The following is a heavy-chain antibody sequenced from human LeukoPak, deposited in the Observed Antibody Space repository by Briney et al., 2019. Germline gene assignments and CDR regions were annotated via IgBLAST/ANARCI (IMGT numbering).Heavy chain of an antibody. CDR3: ARVGHGFDY. Sequence: ASVKVSRKASGGTFSSYAISWVRQAPGQGLEWMGRIIPILGIANYAQKFQGRVTITADKSTSTAYMELSSLRSEDTAVYYCARVGHGFDYWGQGTLVTVSS. CDR1: GGTFSSYA. CDR2: IIPILGIA. J-gene: IGHJ4*02. V-gene: IGHV1-69*04.